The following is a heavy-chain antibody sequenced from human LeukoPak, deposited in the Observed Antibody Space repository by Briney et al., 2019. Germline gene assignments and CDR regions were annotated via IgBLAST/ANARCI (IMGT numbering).Heavy chain of an antibody. CDR3: LRDLNWSLDQ. Sequence: ASVKVSCKASGYTFTSNYIHWVRQAPGQGLEWMGMIYPRDGSTSYAQKFQGRVTVTRDTSTSTVHMELSGLRSEDTAVYYCLRDLNWSLDQWGQGTLVTVSS. J-gene: IGHJ4*02. V-gene: IGHV1-46*01. D-gene: IGHD1-20*01. CDR2: IYPRDGST. CDR1: GYTFTSNY.